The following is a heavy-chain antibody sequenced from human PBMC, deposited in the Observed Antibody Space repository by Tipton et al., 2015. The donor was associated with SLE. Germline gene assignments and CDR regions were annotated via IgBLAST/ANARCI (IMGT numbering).Heavy chain of an antibody. J-gene: IGHJ2*01. CDR3: ASLVGADDWYFDL. D-gene: IGHD1-26*01. V-gene: IGHV4-4*09. Sequence: TLSLTCTVSGGSISSYYWSWIRQPPGKGLEWIGYIYTSGSTNYNPSLKSRVTISVDTSKNQFSLKLSSVTAADTAVYYCASLVGADDWYFDLWGRGTLVTVSS. CDR2: IYTSGST. CDR1: GGSISSYY.